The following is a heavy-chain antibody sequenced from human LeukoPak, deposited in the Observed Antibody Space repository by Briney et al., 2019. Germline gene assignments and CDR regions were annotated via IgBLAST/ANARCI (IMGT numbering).Heavy chain of an antibody. D-gene: IGHD4-17*01. V-gene: IGHV3-21*01. CDR1: GFTFSSYS. J-gene: IGHJ4*02. CDR2: ISSSSSYI. CDR3: ASAYGDYGPLAY. Sequence: NPGGSLRLSCAASGFTFSSYSMNWVRQAPGKGLEWVSSISSSSSYIYYADSVKGRFTISRDNAKNSLYLQMNSLRAEDTAVYYCASAYGDYGPLAYWGQGTLVTVSS.